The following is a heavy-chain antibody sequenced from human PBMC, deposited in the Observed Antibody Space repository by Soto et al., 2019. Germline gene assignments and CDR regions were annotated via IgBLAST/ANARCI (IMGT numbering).Heavy chain of an antibody. CDR3: ARDVSGPGATYVMDV. V-gene: IGHV1-46*01. CDR1: GYIFSSHC. CDR2: INPGGGRT. Sequence: AAVKVSCKASGYIFSSHCIYWVRQAPGQGLQWMGIINPGGGRTAYAQKFQGRVTLTRDMSTSTVYMELTSVTYDNTAVYYCARDVSGPGATYVMDVWGQGTTVTFS. D-gene: IGHD2-2*01. J-gene: IGHJ6*02.